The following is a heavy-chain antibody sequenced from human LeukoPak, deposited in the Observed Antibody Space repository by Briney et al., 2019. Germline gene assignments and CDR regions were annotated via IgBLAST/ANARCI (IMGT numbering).Heavy chain of an antibody. CDR3: AKEGGYDYVWGSPNYYFDY. D-gene: IGHD3-16*01. CDR1: GFTFSSYA. V-gene: IGHV3-23*01. Sequence: RGSLRLSCAASGFTFSSYAMSWVRQAPGKRLEWVSAISGSGGSTYYADSVKGRFTISRDNSKNTLYLQMNSLRAEDTAVYYCAKEGGYDYVWGSPNYYFDYWGQGTLVTVSS. CDR2: ISGSGGST. J-gene: IGHJ4*02.